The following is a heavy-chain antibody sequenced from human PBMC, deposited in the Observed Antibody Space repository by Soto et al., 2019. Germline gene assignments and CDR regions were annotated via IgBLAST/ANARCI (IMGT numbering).Heavy chain of an antibody. CDR2: IYYSGST. CDR1: GGSVSSGSYY. D-gene: IGHD4-17*01. Sequence: QVQLQESGPGLVKPSETLSLTCTVSGGSVSSGSYYWSWIRQPPGKGLEWIGYIYYSGSTNYNPSLKRRVTISVDTSKNQFSLKLSSVTAADTAVYYCARVAVTTRYYFDSWGQGTLVTVSS. V-gene: IGHV4-61*01. J-gene: IGHJ4*02. CDR3: ARVAVTTRYYFDS.